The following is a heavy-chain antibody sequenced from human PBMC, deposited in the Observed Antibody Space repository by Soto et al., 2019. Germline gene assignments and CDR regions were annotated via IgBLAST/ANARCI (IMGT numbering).Heavy chain of an antibody. J-gene: IGHJ4*02. CDR1: GFNFRNFG. V-gene: IGHV3-30*18. CDR3: ANGTIVNFPLLDW. CDR2: ISIDGSEK. Sequence: GVALRVSCSDSGFNFRNFGMHWGRQAPGKGLEWVTVISIDGSEKFYADSVKGRFTISRDNSKNTLYVELNSLRAEDTAVYYCANGTIVNFPLLDWWGRRTLVTAAS. D-gene: IGHD3-16*02.